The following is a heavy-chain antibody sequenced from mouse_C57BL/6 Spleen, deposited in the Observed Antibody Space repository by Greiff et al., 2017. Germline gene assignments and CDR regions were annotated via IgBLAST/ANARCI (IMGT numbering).Heavy chain of an antibody. Sequence: VQLQQSGPELVKPGASVKIPCKASGYTFTDYNMDWVKQSHGKSLEWIGDINPNNGGTIYNQKFKGKATLTVDKSSSTAYMEIRSLTSEATAVYYCAREGPYYYGLDYWGQGTTLTVSS. D-gene: IGHD1-1*01. J-gene: IGHJ2*01. CDR1: GYTFTDYN. CDR3: AREGPYYYGLDY. CDR2: INPNNGGT. V-gene: IGHV1-18*01.